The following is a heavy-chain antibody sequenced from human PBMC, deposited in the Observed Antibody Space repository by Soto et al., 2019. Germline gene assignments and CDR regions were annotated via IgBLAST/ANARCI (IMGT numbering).Heavy chain of an antibody. D-gene: IGHD1-1*01. J-gene: IGHJ5*02. CDR1: GGSISSYY. CDR3: AREELEDEGPWFDP. CDR2: IYYSGST. V-gene: IGHV4-59*01. Sequence: PSETLSLTCTVSGGSISSYYWSWIRQPPGKGLEWIGYIYYSGSTNYNPSLKSRVTISVDTSKNQFSLKLSSVTAADTAVYYCAREELEDEGPWFDPWGQGTLVTSPQ.